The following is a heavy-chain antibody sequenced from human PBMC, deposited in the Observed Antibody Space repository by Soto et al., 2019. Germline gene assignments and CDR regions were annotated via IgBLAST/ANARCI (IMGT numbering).Heavy chain of an antibody. J-gene: IGHJ4*02. CDR3: ATGPGNWGSAPLDF. D-gene: IGHD7-27*01. V-gene: IGHV3-15*07. CDR2: IKSYTDGGTT. CDR1: GLTFNDAW. Sequence: GGSLRLSCEVSGLTFNDAWMTWVRQAPGKGLEWVGRIKSYTDGGTTDYAAAVKGRFTISRDDSKNTVYLQVNSLKTEDAAVYYCATGPGNWGSAPLDFWGQGTLVTVSS.